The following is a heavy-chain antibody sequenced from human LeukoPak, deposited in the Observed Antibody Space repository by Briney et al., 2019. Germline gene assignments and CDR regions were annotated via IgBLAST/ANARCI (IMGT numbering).Heavy chain of an antibody. D-gene: IGHD6-6*01. Sequence: PGGSLRLSCAASGFTFSSYSMNWVRQAPGKGLEWVSSISSSSSYIYYADSVKGRFTISRDNAKNSLYLQRNNLRAEDTAVYYCARGGAARDYYYYYMDVWGKGTTVTVSS. CDR3: ARGGAARDYYYYYMDV. CDR2: ISSSSSYI. J-gene: IGHJ6*03. CDR1: GFTFSSYS. V-gene: IGHV3-21*01.